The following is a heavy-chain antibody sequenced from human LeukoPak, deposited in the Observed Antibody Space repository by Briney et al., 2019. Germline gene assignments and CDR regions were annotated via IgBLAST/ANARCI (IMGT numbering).Heavy chain of an antibody. V-gene: IGHV3-23*01. J-gene: IGHJ4*02. CDR3: AKVPLIAAPKHFDY. CDR1: GFTFDDYG. CDR2: ISGSGGST. Sequence: GGSLRLSCAASGFTFDDYGMSWVRQAPGKGLEWVSGISGSGGSTYYADSVKGRFTISRDNSKNTLYLQMNRLRAEDTAVYYCAKVPLIAAPKHFDYWGQGTLVTVSS. D-gene: IGHD6-13*01.